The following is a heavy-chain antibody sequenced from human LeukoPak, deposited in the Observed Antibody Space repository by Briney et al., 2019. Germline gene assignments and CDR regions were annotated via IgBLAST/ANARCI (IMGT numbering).Heavy chain of an antibody. V-gene: IGHV3-48*01. D-gene: IGHD2-15*01. CDR3: ARIEVVAANDAFDI. J-gene: IGHJ3*02. CDR2: ISSSSSTI. Sequence: GGSLRLSCAASGFTFSSYSMNWVRQAPGKGLEWVSYISSSSSTIYYADSVKGRFTISRDNAKNSLYLQMNSLRAEDTAVYYCARIEVVAANDAFDIWGQGTMVTVSS. CDR1: GFTFSSYS.